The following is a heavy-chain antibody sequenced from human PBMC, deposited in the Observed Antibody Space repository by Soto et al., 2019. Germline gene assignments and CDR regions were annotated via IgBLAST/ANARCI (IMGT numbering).Heavy chain of an antibody. J-gene: IGHJ4*02. CDR3: ARENAYGDPSSFEY. V-gene: IGHV3-7*01. D-gene: IGHD4-17*01. Sequence: DSMKGRFTISRDNAKNSLYLQMNSLRAEDTAVYYCARENAYGDPSSFEYWGQGTLVTVSS.